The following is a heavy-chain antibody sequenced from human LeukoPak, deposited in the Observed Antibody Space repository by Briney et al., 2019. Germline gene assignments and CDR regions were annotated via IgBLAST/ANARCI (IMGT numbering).Heavy chain of an antibody. Sequence: SETLSLTCTVSGGSISSYYWSWIRQPPGKGLEWIGYIYYSGSTNYNPSLKSRVTISVDTSKNQFSLKLSSVTAADTAVYYCARVRSSSWSYYYYYYSMDVWGQGTTVTVSS. D-gene: IGHD6-13*01. CDR1: GGSISSYY. J-gene: IGHJ6*02. V-gene: IGHV4-59*01. CDR3: ARVRSSSWSYYYYYYSMDV. CDR2: IYYSGST.